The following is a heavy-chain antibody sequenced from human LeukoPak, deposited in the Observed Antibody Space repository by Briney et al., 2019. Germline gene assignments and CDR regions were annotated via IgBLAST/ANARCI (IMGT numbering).Heavy chain of an antibody. Sequence: GGSLRLSCAASGFSFSDFGMGWVRQAPGKRLEWVSSIFGSRDSISYANSVKGRFTISRDNAENSLYLQMDSLRVEDTAVNYCTRGMDHINYAWFDPWGQGTLVIVSS. V-gene: IGHV3-21*06. CDR1: GFSFSDFG. J-gene: IGHJ5*02. D-gene: IGHD4-11*01. CDR3: TRGMDHINYAWFDP. CDR2: IFGSRDSI.